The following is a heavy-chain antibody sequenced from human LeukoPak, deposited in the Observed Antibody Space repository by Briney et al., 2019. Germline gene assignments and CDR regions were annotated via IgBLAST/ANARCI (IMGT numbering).Heavy chain of an antibody. CDR3: AREQTGDQNFDY. D-gene: IGHD7-27*01. CDR2: TYYRSKWYN. V-gene: IGHV6-1*01. CDR1: GDSVSSNTAA. Sequence: SQTLSLTCAISGDSVSSNTAAWNWIRQSPSRGLEWLGRTYYRSKWYNNYAVSVKSRISIKPDTSKNQFSLRLKSVTPEDTAVYYCAREQTGDQNFDYWGQGTLVTVSS. J-gene: IGHJ4*02.